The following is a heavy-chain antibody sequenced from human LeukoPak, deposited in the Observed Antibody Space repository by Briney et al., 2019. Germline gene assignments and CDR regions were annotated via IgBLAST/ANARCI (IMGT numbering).Heavy chain of an antibody. V-gene: IGHV4-39*07. CDR1: GGSITSSSYY. CDR3: ASVRGYSSGWYASGFDP. Sequence: SETLSLTCTVSGGSITSSSYYWGWIRQPPAKGPEWIGSIYYTGSTNYNPSLKSRVTISLDTSKNQFSLKLTSVTAADTAVYYCASVRGYSSGWYASGFDPWGQGTLVTVSS. J-gene: IGHJ5*02. D-gene: IGHD6-19*01. CDR2: IYYTGST.